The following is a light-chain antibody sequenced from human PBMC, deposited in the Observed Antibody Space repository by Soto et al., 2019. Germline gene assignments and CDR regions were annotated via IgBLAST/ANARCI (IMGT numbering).Light chain of an antibody. J-gene: IGKJ2*01. CDR2: GAC. Sequence: EIVLTQSPGTLSLSPGQRATLSCRASQSIINSYLAWYQHKPGQPTRLLIHGACTRATGIPDRFSGSQSGTFFTLTISRLEHEDSAVFYCQHYGASPYTFGLGTKLEIK. CDR1: QSIINSY. V-gene: IGKV3-20*01. CDR3: QHYGASPYT.